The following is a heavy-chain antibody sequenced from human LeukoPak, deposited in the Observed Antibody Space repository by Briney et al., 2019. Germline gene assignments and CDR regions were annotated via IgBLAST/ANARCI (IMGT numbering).Heavy chain of an antibody. CDR1: GITLSNYG. J-gene: IGHJ6*02. CDR2: ISDSGGRT. D-gene: IGHD2-2*01. CDR3: ARDRSGDIVVVPAAIAGYYYYGMDV. V-gene: IGHV3-23*01. Sequence: GGSLRPSCAVSGITLSNYGMSWVRQAPGKGLEWVAGISDSGGRTNYADSVKGRFTISRENSKNSLYLQMNSLRAEDTAVYYCARDRSGDIVVVPAAIAGYYYYGMDVWGQGTTVTVSS.